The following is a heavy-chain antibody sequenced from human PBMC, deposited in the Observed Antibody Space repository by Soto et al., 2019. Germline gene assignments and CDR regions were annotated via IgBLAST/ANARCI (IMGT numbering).Heavy chain of an antibody. CDR3: ARTLLFLQWSYYFDY. D-gene: IGHD3-3*01. CDR2: IYYSEST. CDR1: NGSISSAGYY. V-gene: IGHV4-31*03. J-gene: IGHJ4*02. Sequence: SETLSLTCTDSNGSISSAGYYWSWIRQHPGKGLEWIGYIYYSESTYYNPSLKSRVTMSVDTSKNQFSLKLGSVTAADTAVYYCARTLLFLQWSYYFDYWGRGTLVTVSS.